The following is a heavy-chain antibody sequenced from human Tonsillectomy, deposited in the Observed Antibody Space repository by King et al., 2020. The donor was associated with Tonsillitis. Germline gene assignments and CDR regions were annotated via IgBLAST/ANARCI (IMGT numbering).Heavy chain of an antibody. J-gene: IGHJ5*02. CDR1: GFTVSSNY. CDR3: AIDPRSIAAAGTRWFDP. D-gene: IGHD6-13*01. Sequence: VQLVESGGGLVQPGGSLRLSCAASGFTVSSNYMSWVRQAPGKGLEWVSVIYSGGSTYYADSVKGRFTISSDNSKNTLYLQMNSLRAEDTAVYYCAIDPRSIAAAGTRWFDPWGQGTLVTVSS. V-gene: IGHV3-66*01. CDR2: IYSGGST.